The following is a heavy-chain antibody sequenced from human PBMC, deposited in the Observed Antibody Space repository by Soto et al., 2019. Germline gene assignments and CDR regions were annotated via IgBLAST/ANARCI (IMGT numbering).Heavy chain of an antibody. D-gene: IGHD3-3*01. CDR3: ARDIGDYDFWSGYYKDAFDI. CDR1: GGSVSSGSYY. J-gene: IGHJ3*02. CDR2: IYYSGST. Sequence: SSETLSLTCTVSGGSVSSGSYYWSWIRQPPGKGLEWIGYIYYSGSTNYNPSLKSRVTISVDTSKNQFSLKLSSVTAADTAVYYCARDIGDYDFWSGYYKDAFDIWGQGTLVTVSS. V-gene: IGHV4-61*01.